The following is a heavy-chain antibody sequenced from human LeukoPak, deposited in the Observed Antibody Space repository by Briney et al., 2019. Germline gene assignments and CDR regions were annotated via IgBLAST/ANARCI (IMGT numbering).Heavy chain of an antibody. V-gene: IGHV4-59*12. CDR1: GGSISPFY. CDR2: IYYTGGT. CDR3: ARGTMVRGVYNY. Sequence: SETLSLTCTVSGGSISPFYWNWIRQPPGKGLEWIGYIYYTGGTSYSPTLNSRATISVDTSKNQISLKLNSVTAADTAVYYCARGTMVRGVYNYWGQGTLVTVSS. J-gene: IGHJ4*02. D-gene: IGHD3-10*01.